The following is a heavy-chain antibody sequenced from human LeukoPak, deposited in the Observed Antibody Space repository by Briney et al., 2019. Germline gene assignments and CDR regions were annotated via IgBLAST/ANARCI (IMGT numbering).Heavy chain of an antibody. CDR1: GFTFSNAW. V-gene: IGHV3-15*01. CDR3: TTDLVVPAAIHPHCYYGTDV. J-gene: IGHJ6*02. D-gene: IGHD2-2*02. Sequence: PGGSLSLSCAASGFTFSNAWMSWVRQAPGKGLEWVGRIKSKTDGGTTDYAAPVKGRFTISRDDSKNTLYLQMNSLKTEDTAVYYCTTDLVVPAAIHPHCYYGTDVWGQGTTVTVSS. CDR2: IKSKTDGGTT.